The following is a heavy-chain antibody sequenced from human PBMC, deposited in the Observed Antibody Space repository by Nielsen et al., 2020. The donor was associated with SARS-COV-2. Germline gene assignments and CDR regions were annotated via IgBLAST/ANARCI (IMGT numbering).Heavy chain of an antibody. V-gene: IGHV4-30-2*01. D-gene: IGHD3-22*01. CDR2: IYHSGST. J-gene: IGHJ4*02. CDR1: GGSISSGGYS. CDR3: ARLRSDSSGYSPFDY. Sequence: SETLSLTCAVSGGSISSGGYSWSWIRQPPGKGLEWIGYIYHSGSTYYNPSLKSRVTISLDTSKNQLSLKLNSVTAADTAMYYCARLRSDSSGYSPFDYWGQGTLVTVSS.